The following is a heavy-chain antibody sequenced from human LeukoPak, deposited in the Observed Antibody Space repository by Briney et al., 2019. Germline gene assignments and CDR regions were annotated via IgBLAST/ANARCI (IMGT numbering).Heavy chain of an antibody. CDR2: IMPNGETR. Sequence: GGSLRLSCAAPGFSFSNYVMHWVRQAPGKGLEYVSAIMPNGETRGYANSMKGRFTISRDNSKNTLYLQMGSLRAEDMAIYYCARDRDGGFAFDIWGQGTLVTVPS. CDR3: ARDRDGGFAFDI. J-gene: IGHJ3*02. V-gene: IGHV3-64*01. CDR1: GFSFSNYV. D-gene: IGHD2-15*01.